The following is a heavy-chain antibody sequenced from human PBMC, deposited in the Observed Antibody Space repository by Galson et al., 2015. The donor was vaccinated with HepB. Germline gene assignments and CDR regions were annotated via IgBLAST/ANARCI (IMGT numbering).Heavy chain of an antibody. CDR1: GYSFTNYW. D-gene: IGHD3-3*01. CDR2: IDPGDSHT. Sequence: QSGAEVKKPGESLRISCKGSGYSFTNYWISWVRHMPGKGLEWMGRIDPGDSHTTYNPSFQGHVAISADKSNTTAYLQWSSLKTSDTATYFCARSWGGYDDWFDPWGQGTLVTVSS. V-gene: IGHV5-10-1*01. J-gene: IGHJ5*02. CDR3: ARSWGGYDDWFDP.